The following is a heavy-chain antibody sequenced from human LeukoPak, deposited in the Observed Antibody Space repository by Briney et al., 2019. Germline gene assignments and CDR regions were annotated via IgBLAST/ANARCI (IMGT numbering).Heavy chain of an antibody. V-gene: IGHV3-48*02. D-gene: IGHD6-19*01. Sequence: PGGSLRLSCAASGFTFSSYSMNWVRQAPGKGLEWVSYISSSSNTIYYADSVKGRFTISRDNAKNSLFLQMNSLMDEDTAVYYCARVSSGCFYYFDYWGQGTLVTVSS. CDR2: ISSSSNTI. CDR1: GFTFSSYS. J-gene: IGHJ4*02. CDR3: ARVSSGCFYYFDY.